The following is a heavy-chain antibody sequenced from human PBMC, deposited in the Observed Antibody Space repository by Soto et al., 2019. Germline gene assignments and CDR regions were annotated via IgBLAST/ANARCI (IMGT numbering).Heavy chain of an antibody. CDR1: GGSISSGGYY. CDR2: IYYSGST. J-gene: IGHJ4*02. D-gene: IGHD6-6*01. Sequence: SETLSLTCTVSGGSISSGGYYWSWIRQHPGKGLEWIGYIYYSGSTYYNPSLKSRVTISVDTSKNQFSLKLSSVTAADTAVYYCARAYREYSSSGEFDYWGQGTLVTVSS. V-gene: IGHV4-31*03. CDR3: ARAYREYSSSGEFDY.